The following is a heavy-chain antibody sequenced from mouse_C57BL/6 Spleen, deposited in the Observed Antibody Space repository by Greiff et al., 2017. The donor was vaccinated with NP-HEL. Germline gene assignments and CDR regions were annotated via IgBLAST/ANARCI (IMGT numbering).Heavy chain of an antibody. Sequence: EVKLVESGGGLVKPGGSLKLSCAASGFTFSSYTMSWVRQTPEKRLEWVATISGGGGNTYYPDNAKNTLYLQMSSLRSEDTALYYCARRGYSFYYAMDYWGQGTSVTVSS. D-gene: IGHD2-12*01. V-gene: IGHV5-9*01. J-gene: IGHJ4*01. CDR2: ISGGGGNT. CDR1: GFTFSSYT. CDR3: ARRGYSFYYAMDY.